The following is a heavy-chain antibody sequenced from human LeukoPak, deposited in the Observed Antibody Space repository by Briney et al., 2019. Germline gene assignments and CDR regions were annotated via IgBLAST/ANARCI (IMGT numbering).Heavy chain of an antibody. Sequence: ASVKVSCKASGYTFTSYAMHWVRQAPGQRLEWMGCINAGNGNTKYSQKFQGRVTITRDTSASTAYMELSSLRSEDTAVYYCARGDIVVVPAAIMSYYYCGMDVWGQGTTVTVSS. CDR3: ARGDIVVVPAAIMSYYYCGMDV. CDR2: INAGNGNT. V-gene: IGHV1-3*01. CDR1: GYTFTSYA. J-gene: IGHJ6*02. D-gene: IGHD2-2*01.